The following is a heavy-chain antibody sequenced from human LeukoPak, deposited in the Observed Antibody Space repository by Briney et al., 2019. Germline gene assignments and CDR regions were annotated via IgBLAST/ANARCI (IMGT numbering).Heavy chain of an antibody. CDR3: ARDYFSRSSVGAFDI. CDR1: GFTFDDYA. D-gene: IGHD6-13*01. V-gene: IGHV3-9*01. CDR2: ISWNSGSI. Sequence: PGGSLRLSCAASGFTFDDYAMHWVRQAPGKGLEWVSGISWNSGSIGYADSVKGRFTISRDNAKSTLSLQMNSLRAEDTAVYYCARDYFSRSSVGAFDIWGQGTMVTVSS. J-gene: IGHJ3*02.